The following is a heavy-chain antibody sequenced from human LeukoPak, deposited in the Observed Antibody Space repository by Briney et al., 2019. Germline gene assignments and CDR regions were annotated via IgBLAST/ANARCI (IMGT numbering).Heavy chain of an antibody. D-gene: IGHD3-10*01. V-gene: IGHV4-34*01. CDR3: ARGRTGITMVRGVIQKSLYYFDY. CDR1: GGSSSGYY. J-gene: IGHJ4*02. Sequence: SETLSLTCAVYGGSSSGYYWSWIRQPPGKGLEWIGEINHSGSTNYNPSLKSRVTISVDTSKNQFSLKLSSVTAADTAVYYCARGRTGITMVRGVIQKSLYYFDYWGQGTLVTVSS. CDR2: INHSGST.